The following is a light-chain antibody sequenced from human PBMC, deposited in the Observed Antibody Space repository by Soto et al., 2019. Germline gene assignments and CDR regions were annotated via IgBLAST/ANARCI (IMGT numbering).Light chain of an antibody. CDR1: SFNIGSNT. CDR2: SNS. Sequence: QSVLTQPPSASGTPGQRVTISCSGSSFNIGSNTVNWYQQFPGKAPKFLIYSNSERPSGVPDRFSGSKSGTSAYLAINGLQSDDEADYYCSAWDDNLNGVVFGGGTKLTVL. J-gene: IGLJ2*01. CDR3: SAWDDNLNGVV. V-gene: IGLV1-44*01.